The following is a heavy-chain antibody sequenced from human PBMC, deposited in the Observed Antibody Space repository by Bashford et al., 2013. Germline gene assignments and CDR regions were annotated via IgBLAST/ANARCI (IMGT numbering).Heavy chain of an antibody. D-gene: IGHD1-1*01. CDR3: ARDGAAGIKWNAYFDY. Sequence: VRQAPGKGLEWISSIDSSSAWIHYADSVKGRFAISRDNAKNSLYLQINSLRDEDTAVYYCARDGAAGIKWNAYFDYWGQGTLVTVSS. J-gene: IGHJ4*02. V-gene: IGHV3-21*01. CDR2: IDSSSAWI.